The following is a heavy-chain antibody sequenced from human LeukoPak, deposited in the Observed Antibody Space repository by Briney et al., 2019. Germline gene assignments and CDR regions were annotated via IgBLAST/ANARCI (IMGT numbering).Heavy chain of an antibody. CDR1: GGSISSSSYY. D-gene: IGHD1-26*01. Sequence: KASETLSLTCTVSGGSISSSSYYWGWIRQPPGKGLEWIGSIYYSGSTYYNPSLKSRVTISVDTSKNQFSLKLSSVTAADTAVYYCARRFGGSYLHFDYWGQGTLVTVSS. V-gene: IGHV4-39*07. CDR3: ARRFGGSYLHFDY. CDR2: IYYSGST. J-gene: IGHJ4*02.